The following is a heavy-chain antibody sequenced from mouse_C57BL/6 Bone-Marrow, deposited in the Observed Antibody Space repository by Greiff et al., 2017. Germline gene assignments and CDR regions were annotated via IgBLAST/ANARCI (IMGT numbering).Heavy chain of an antibody. CDR2: INSDGGST. CDR1: EYEFPYHD. J-gene: IGHJ3*01. V-gene: IGHV5-2*01. D-gene: IGHD2-13*01. Sequence: EVQLVESGGGLVQPGESVKISCESNEYEFPYHDMSWVRQTPEKRLELVAAINSDGGSTYYHDTMERRFIISRDNTKNTLYLRMSSLRSEDTALYYCARHDCDVWFAYWGQGTLVTVSA. CDR3: ARHDCDVWFAY.